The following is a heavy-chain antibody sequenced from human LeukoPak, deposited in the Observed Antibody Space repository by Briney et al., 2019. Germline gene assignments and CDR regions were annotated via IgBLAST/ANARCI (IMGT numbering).Heavy chain of an antibody. Sequence: PGGSLRLSCAASGFTFSSYNMNWVRQAPGKGLEWVSYIVGSSSTIYYADSVKGRFTISRDNAKNSLYLQMNSLRVGDTAVYYCARDPAVIGGEYFQHWGQGTLVTVSS. V-gene: IGHV3-48*04. CDR2: IVGSSSTI. CDR1: GFTFSSYN. J-gene: IGHJ1*01. D-gene: IGHD2/OR15-2a*01. CDR3: ARDPAVIGGEYFQH.